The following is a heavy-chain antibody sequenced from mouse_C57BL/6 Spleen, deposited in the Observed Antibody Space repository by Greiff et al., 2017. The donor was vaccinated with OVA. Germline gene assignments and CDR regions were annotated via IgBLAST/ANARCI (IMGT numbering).Heavy chain of an antibody. D-gene: IGHD4-1*01. CDR2: ISSGSSTI. CDR3: AKLGTFDY. V-gene: IGHV5-17*01. Sequence: DVQLQESGGGLVKPGGSLKLSCAASGFTFSDYGMHWVRQAPEKGLEWVAYISSGSSTIYYADTVKGRFTISRDNAKNTLFLQMTSLRSEDTAMYYCAKLGTFDYWGQGTTLTVSS. J-gene: IGHJ2*01. CDR1: GFTFSDYG.